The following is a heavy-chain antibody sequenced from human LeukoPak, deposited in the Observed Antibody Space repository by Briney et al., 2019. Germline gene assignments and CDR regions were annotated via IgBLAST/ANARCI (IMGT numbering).Heavy chain of an antibody. CDR3: AKDTPRMVMGGY. CDR2: VSGSGSTT. D-gene: IGHD2-8*01. CDR1: GFTFSSYA. J-gene: IGHJ4*02. Sequence: GGSLRLSCAASGFTFSSYAMTWVRQAPGKGLEWVSGVSGSGSTTYYADSVKGRFTISRDNLKNTLYLQMSSLRAEDTAVYYCAKDTPRMVMGGYWGQGTLVTVSS. V-gene: IGHV3-23*01.